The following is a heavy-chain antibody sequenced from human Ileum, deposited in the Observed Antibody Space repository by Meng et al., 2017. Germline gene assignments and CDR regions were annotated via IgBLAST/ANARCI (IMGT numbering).Heavy chain of an antibody. Sequence: DVLLVESGGGLVKPGRSLILSCAASGFSFSTYTMHWVRQAPGKGLEWVSSITSSGRFIFYADSVKGRFTISRDNAKSSLYLQMNSLRDGDTAVYYCANERRYYFEYWGQGALVTVSS. J-gene: IGHJ4*02. V-gene: IGHV3-21*02. CDR3: ANERRYYFEY. D-gene: IGHD1-1*01. CDR2: ITSSGRFI. CDR1: GFSFSTYT.